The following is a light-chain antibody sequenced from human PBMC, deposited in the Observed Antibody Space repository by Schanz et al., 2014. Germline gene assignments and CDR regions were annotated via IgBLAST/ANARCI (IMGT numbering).Light chain of an antibody. CDR2: LGS. V-gene: IGKV2-28*01. Sequence: DLVMPQSPLSLPVTPGEPASISCRSSQSLLHSSGYNFLDWYVQKPGQSPNLLIYLGSNRASGVPDRFSGSGSGTDFTLKISRVEAEDVGFYYCMQSLQTPYTFGQGTKLEIK. CDR3: MQSLQTPYT. CDR1: QSLLHSSGYNF. J-gene: IGKJ2*01.